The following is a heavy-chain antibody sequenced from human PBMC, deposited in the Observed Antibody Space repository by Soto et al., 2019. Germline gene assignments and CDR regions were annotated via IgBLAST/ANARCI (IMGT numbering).Heavy chain of an antibody. CDR2: ISSSSSYT. D-gene: IGHD6-19*01. V-gene: IGHV3-11*06. Sequence: GGSLRLSCAASGFTFSDYYMSWIRQAPGKGLERVSYISSSSSYTNYADSVKGRFTISRDNAKNSLYLQMNSLRAEDTAVYYCARDEDSSGWVPLFDYWGQGTLVTVSS. CDR1: GFTFSDYY. CDR3: ARDEDSSGWVPLFDY. J-gene: IGHJ4*02.